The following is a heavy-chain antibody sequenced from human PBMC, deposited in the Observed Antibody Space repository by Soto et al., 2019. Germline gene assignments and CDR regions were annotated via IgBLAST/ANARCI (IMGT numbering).Heavy chain of an antibody. CDR2: ISASSTYT. Sequence: QVQLVESGGVLVKPGGSLRLSCAASGFSFSDYYMNWIRQAPGRGLEWVSYISASSTYTDYADSVKGRFTISRDNAKNSLYLQMNNLRAEDTAVYYCAKDAVYGDGLWLVADWGQGTLVTVS. D-gene: IGHD2-21*02. CDR1: GFSFSDYY. V-gene: IGHV3-11*06. J-gene: IGHJ4*02. CDR3: AKDAVYGDGLWLVAD.